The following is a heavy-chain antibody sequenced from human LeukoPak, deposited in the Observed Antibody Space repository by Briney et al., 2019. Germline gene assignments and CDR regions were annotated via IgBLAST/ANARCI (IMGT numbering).Heavy chain of an antibody. CDR3: ARLTTTAWYFDL. V-gene: IGHV4-30-2*01. Sequence: SQTLSLTCAVSGGSISSGAYSWSWIRQPPGKGLEWIGYIYHSGSTYYNPSLNSRVTMSLDRSKNQFSLKVSSVTAADTAVYYCARLTTTAWYFDLWGRGTLVTVSS. J-gene: IGHJ2*01. CDR2: IYHSGST. D-gene: IGHD1-26*01. CDR1: GGSISSGAYS.